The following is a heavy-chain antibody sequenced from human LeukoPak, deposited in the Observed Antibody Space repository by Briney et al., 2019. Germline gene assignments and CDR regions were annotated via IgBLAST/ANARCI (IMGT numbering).Heavy chain of an antibody. J-gene: IGHJ1*01. V-gene: IGHV1-69*04. D-gene: IGHD4-23*01. CDR3: ARDKAVTTEVTQYFQH. CDR2: IIPILGIA. Sequence: ASVKVSCKASGYTFTSYGISWVRQAPGQGLEWMGRIIPILGIANYAQKFQGRVTITADKSTSTAYMELRSLRSDDTAVYYCARDKAVTTEVTQYFQHWGQGTLVTVSS. CDR1: GYTFTSYG.